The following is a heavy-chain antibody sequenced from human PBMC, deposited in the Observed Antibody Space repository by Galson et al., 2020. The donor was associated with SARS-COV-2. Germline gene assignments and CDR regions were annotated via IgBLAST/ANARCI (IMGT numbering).Heavy chain of an antibody. J-gene: IGHJ6*02. D-gene: IGHD6-13*01. Sequence: ASVKVSCKSSGYTFTNYYIHWVRQAPGQGLEWMGWINPDSEDTKYAQDFQGRVTMSRATSISTAYMELSSLRSDDTAVYYCARSFFSSLLGPRVCGLDLWGQGTTVTVSS. V-gene: IGHV1-2*02. CDR2: INPDSEDT. CDR1: GYTFTNYY. CDR3: ARSFFSSLLGPRVCGLDL.